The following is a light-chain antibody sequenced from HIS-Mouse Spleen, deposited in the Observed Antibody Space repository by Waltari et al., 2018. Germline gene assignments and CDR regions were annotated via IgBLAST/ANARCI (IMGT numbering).Light chain of an antibody. J-gene: IGLJ2*01. CDR3: SLYTSSSTFV. CDR2: EVS. Sequence: QSALPQPPSVSGSPGQSVTISCTGTSCDVGSYNRVSWYQQPPGTAPKLMIYEVSNRPSGVPVGFSGSKSRNTAALTIAGIQAEDEADYYCSLYTSSSTFVFGGGTKLTVL. CDR1: SCDVGSYNR. V-gene: IGLV2-18*01.